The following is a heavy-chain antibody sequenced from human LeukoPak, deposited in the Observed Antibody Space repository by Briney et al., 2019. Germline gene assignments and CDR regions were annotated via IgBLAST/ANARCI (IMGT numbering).Heavy chain of an antibody. D-gene: IGHD3-9*01. J-gene: IGHJ4*02. V-gene: IGHV3-9*03. CDR1: GFTFDDYA. Sequence: GGSLRLSCAASGFTFDDYAMHWVRQAPGKGLEWVSGISWNSGSIGYADSVKGRFTISRDNAKNSLYLQMNSLRAEDMALYYCAKAGNYDILTGYWFDYWGQGTLVTVSS. CDR2: ISWNSGSI. CDR3: AKAGNYDILTGYWFDY.